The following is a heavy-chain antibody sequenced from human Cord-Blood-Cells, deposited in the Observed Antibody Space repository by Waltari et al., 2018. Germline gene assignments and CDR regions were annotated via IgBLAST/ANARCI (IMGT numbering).Heavy chain of an antibody. CDR1: GGSFSGYY. V-gene: IGHV4-34*01. CDR3: ASGLPYYYDSSGSRWFDP. D-gene: IGHD3-22*01. CDR2: ITHIGST. J-gene: IGHJ5*02. Sequence: QVQLKLWGAGLLKPSETLSLTCAVYGGSFSGYYWSWIRQTTGKGGEGIGEITHIGSTISNPPLKTPLTKSVGPSKNKFALKLSSVPAAHTPVYDCASGLPYYYDSSGSRWFDPWGHGTLVTVSS.